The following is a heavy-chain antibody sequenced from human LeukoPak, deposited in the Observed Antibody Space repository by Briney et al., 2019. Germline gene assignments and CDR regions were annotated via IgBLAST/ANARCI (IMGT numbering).Heavy chain of an antibody. V-gene: IGHV3-20*01. CDR1: GFTFDDYG. CDR3: ARHSGTAWNRYYFDY. Sequence: GGSLRLSCAASGFTFDDYGMSWVRQAPGKGLEWVSGINWNGGSTGYADSVKGRFTISRDNAKNSLYLQMNSLRAEDTALYHCARHSGTAWNRYYFDYWGQGTLVTVSS. CDR2: INWNGGST. J-gene: IGHJ4*02. D-gene: IGHD3-10*01.